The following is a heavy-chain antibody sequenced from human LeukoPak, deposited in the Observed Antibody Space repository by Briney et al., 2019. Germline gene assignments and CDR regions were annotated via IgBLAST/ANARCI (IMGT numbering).Heavy chain of an antibody. V-gene: IGHV4-39*07. D-gene: IGHD6-13*01. J-gene: IGHJ4*02. CDR1: GGSISSSDYY. CDR3: TRHPPGIAAASL. Sequence: SETLSLTCTVSGGSISSSDYYWGRIRQPPGKGLEWIVNFYYSGSTYYNPSLKSRVTISVDTSKNQLSLKLSSVTAADTAVYFCTRHPPGIAAASLWDQGTLVTVSS. CDR2: FYYSGST.